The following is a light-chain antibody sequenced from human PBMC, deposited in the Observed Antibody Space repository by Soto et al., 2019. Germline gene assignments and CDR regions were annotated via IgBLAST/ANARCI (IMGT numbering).Light chain of an antibody. CDR3: QQYGSSPRT. V-gene: IGKV3-20*01. J-gene: IGKJ1*01. Sequence: EIVLTQSPGTLSLSPGERATLYCRASQSVNSSYLAWYQQKPGQAPRLLIYGASSRATGIPDRFSGSGSGTDFTLTISRLKPEDFAVYYCQQYGSSPRTFGQGTKVDI. CDR2: GAS. CDR1: QSVNSSY.